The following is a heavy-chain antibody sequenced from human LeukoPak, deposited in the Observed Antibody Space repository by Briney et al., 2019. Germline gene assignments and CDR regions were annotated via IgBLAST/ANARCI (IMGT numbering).Heavy chain of an antibody. Sequence: PGGSLRLSCAASGFTFDDYAMHWVRQAPGKGLEWVSGISWNSGSIGYADSVKGRFTISRDNAKNSLYLQMNSLRAEDTALYYCARDIVVVVAATDYYYYGMDVWGPGTTVTVSS. J-gene: IGHJ6*02. D-gene: IGHD2-15*01. V-gene: IGHV3-9*01. CDR3: ARDIVVVVAATDYYYYGMDV. CDR2: ISWNSGSI. CDR1: GFTFDDYA.